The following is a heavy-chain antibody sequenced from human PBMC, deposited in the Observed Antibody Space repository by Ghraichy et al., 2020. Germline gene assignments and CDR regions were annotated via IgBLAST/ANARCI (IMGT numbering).Heavy chain of an antibody. V-gene: IGHV4-34*01. CDR1: GGSFSGYY. CDR3: ASPAYGSYWYFDL. D-gene: IGHD4-17*01. Sequence: ESLNISCAVYGGSFSGYYWSWIRQPPGKGLEWIGEINHSGSTNYNPSLKSRVTISVDTSKNQFSLKLSSVTAADTAVYYCASPAYGSYWYFDLWGRGTLVTVSS. J-gene: IGHJ2*01. CDR2: INHSGST.